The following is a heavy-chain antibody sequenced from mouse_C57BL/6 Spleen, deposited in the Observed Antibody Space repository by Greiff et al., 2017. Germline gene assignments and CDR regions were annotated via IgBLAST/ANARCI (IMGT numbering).Heavy chain of an antibody. CDR3: ARSGYYGSSYDPYAMDY. J-gene: IGHJ4*01. CDR2: IYPRSGNT. Sequence: QVQLQQSGAELARPGASVKLSCKASGYTFTSYGISWVKQRTGQGLEWIGEIYPRSGNTYYNEKFKGKATLTADKSSSTAYMELRSLTSEDSAVYFCARSGYYGSSYDPYAMDYWGQGTSVTVSS. V-gene: IGHV1-81*01. D-gene: IGHD1-1*01. CDR1: GYTFTSYG.